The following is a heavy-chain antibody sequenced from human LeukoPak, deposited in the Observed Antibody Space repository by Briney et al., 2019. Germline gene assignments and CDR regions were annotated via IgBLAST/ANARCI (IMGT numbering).Heavy chain of an antibody. V-gene: IGHV1-2*02. CDR1: GYTFTGYY. Sequence: ASVKVSCKASGYTFTGYYMHLVRQAPGQGLEWMGWVNPNSGVTNYAQKFQGRVTMTSDTSISTAYMELSRLTSDDTAVYYCARGFRGYGDFYFDYWGQGTLVTVSS. CDR2: VNPNSGVT. J-gene: IGHJ4*02. CDR3: ARGFRGYGDFYFDY. D-gene: IGHD4-17*01.